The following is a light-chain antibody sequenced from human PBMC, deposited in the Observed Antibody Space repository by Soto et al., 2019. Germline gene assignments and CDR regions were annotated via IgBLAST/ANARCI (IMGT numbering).Light chain of an antibody. J-gene: IGKJ4*01. Sequence: GDGFTITCRASQSISNRLAWYQQKQGKAPKLLIFDASTLKSGVPSRFSGSGSGTEFTLTISRLQPDDFETYYCQQYYTYPLTFGGGTKVDIK. CDR1: QSISNR. CDR2: DAS. CDR3: QQYYTYPLT. V-gene: IGKV1-5*01.